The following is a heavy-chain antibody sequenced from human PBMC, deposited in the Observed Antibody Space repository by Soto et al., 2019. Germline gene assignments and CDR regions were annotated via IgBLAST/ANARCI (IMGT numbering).Heavy chain of an antibody. Sequence: QVQLVESGGGLVKPGGSLRLSCAASGFTFSDYYMSWIRQAPGKGLEWVSYISTSGSTINYADSVKGRFTISSDNAKKSLYLRMSSVRAEGAAVFSCAGGAPLPDYWGQGTLVPVSS. V-gene: IGHV3-11*01. CDR1: GFTFSDYY. J-gene: IGHJ4*02. CDR3: AGGAPLPDY. CDR2: ISTSGSTI.